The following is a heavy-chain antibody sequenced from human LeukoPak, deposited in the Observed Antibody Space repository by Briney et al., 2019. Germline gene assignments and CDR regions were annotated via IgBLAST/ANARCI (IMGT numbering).Heavy chain of an antibody. CDR3: ARVPTIAAAVVEAFDI. J-gene: IGHJ3*02. CDR2: IYTSGST. Sequence: SETLSLTCTVSGGSISSGSYYWSWIRQPAGKGLEWIGRIYTSGSTNYNPSLKSRVTISVDTSKNQFSLKLSSVTAADTAVYHCARVPTIAAAVVEAFDIWGQGTMVTVSS. CDR1: GGSISSGSYY. V-gene: IGHV4-61*02. D-gene: IGHD6-25*01.